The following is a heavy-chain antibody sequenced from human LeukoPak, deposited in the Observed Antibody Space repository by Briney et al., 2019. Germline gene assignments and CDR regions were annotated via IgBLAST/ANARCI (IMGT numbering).Heavy chain of an antibody. CDR1: GFTFSSYS. D-gene: IGHD3-22*01. CDR2: ISSSSSTI. Sequence: GGSLRLSCAASGFTFSSYSMNWVRQAPGKGLEWVSYISSSSSTIYYADSVKGRFTISRDNAKNSLYLQMNSLRAEDTAVYYCARGGPGYYDSSGLDIWGQGTMVTVSS. V-gene: IGHV3-48*01. J-gene: IGHJ3*02. CDR3: ARGGPGYYDSSGLDI.